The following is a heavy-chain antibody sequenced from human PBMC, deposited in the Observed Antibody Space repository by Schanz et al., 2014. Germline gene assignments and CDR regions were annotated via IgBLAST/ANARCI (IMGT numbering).Heavy chain of an antibody. V-gene: IGHV3-21*01. CDR3: ARDSRPNYDFLTAYYSIDY. CDR2: ISSSGSYI. D-gene: IGHD3-9*01. J-gene: IGHJ4*02. CDR1: GFTLSSYA. Sequence: VQLVESGGGVVQPGRSLRLSCAAYGFTLSSYAMHWVRQAPGKGLEWVSSISSSGSYIHYADSVKGRFTISRDNAKNTLYLQMNSLRAEDTAVSYCARDSRPNYDFLTAYYSIDYWGQGTLVTVSS.